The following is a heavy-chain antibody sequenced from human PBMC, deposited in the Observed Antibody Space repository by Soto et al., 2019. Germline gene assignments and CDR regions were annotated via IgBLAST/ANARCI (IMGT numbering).Heavy chain of an antibody. V-gene: IGHV1-18*04. Sequence: GASVKVSCKTSGYMFPSYGIPWVRQAPGQGLEWMGWISTYNGRTKYSQGLQGRVTMTTDTPTTTVHMELRSLRSDDTAIYYCARSTTVGTPPSDHRGQGTLVTVSS. CDR3: ARSTTVGTPPSDH. D-gene: IGHD1-1*01. CDR2: ISTYNGRT. CDR1: GYMFPSYG. J-gene: IGHJ4*02.